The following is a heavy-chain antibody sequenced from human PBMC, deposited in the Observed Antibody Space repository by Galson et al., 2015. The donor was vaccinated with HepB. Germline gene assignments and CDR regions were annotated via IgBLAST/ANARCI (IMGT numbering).Heavy chain of an antibody. J-gene: IGHJ4*03. D-gene: IGHD6-19*01. CDR2: ITPSGDNT. V-gene: IGHV3-23*01. CDR3: AKVFPEKTDGWYRQALYYFDP. Sequence: SLRLSCAASGFTFSYYAMSWVRQAPGKGLEWISAITPSGDNTYSADSMKGRFFISRDNSQNTLFLQMNSLRADDTAIYFCAKVFPEKTDGWYRQALYYFDPGAKGPTAPSP. CDR1: GFTFSYYA.